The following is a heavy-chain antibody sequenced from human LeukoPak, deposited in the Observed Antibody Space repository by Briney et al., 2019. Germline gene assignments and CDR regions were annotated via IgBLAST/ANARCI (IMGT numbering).Heavy chain of an antibody. Sequence: PSETLSLTCTVSGGSISSGSYYWGWIRRPPGKGLEWIGSIYYSGSTYYNPSLKSRVTISVDTSKNQFSLKLSSVTAADTAVYYCARGLPIAAAGNQWFDPWGQGTLVTVSS. J-gene: IGHJ5*02. CDR1: GGSISSGSYY. CDR2: IYYSGST. D-gene: IGHD6-13*01. CDR3: ARGLPIAAAGNQWFDP. V-gene: IGHV4-39*07.